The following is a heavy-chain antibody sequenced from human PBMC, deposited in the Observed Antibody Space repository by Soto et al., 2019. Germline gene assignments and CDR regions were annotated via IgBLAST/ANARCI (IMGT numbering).Heavy chain of an antibody. CDR1: GGSISSSGFY. CDR3: ARPRGLRVPAYDVFDI. Sequence: PSETLSLTCIVSGGSISSSGFYLGWIRQPTGKGLEWIGGIYDSGTTYYNPSLKSRVTVSVDTSKNHFSLRLTSVIAADTAVYYCARPRGLRVPAYDVFDISGQGAMFTV. V-gene: IGHV4-39*02. J-gene: IGHJ3*02. CDR2: IYDSGTT. D-gene: IGHD3-16*01.